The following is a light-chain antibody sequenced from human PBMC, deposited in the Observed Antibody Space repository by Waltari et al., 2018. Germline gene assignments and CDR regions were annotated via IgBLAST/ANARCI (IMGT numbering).Light chain of an antibody. V-gene: IGLV1-47*01. J-gene: IGLJ1*01. CDR1: SSNIGTHH. CDR3: AAWDDSPSGYV. Sequence: HSVLTQPPSAAGTPGQRVTISCSGSSSNIGTHHVYWYQQFPGRAPRLLIYDDNPRPSGVPSRCSVSKSGTSASLVISGLRSDDDANYYCAAWDDSPSGYVFGTGTEVTVL. CDR2: DDN.